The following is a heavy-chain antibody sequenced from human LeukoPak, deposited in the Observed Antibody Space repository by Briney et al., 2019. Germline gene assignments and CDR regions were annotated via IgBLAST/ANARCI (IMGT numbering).Heavy chain of an antibody. CDR2: ISYDGSNK. CDR1: GFTFSRYG. J-gene: IGHJ6*03. CDR3: AKEGYSRGYYSYYYMDV. V-gene: IGHV3-30*04. D-gene: IGHD6-13*01. Sequence: GGSLRLSCAASGFTFSRYGMHWVRQAPGKGLEWVTAISYDGSNKYYADSVKSRFTLPRDNSKNTLYVQMNSLRAEDTAVYYCAKEGYSRGYYSYYYMDVWGKGTTVTVSS.